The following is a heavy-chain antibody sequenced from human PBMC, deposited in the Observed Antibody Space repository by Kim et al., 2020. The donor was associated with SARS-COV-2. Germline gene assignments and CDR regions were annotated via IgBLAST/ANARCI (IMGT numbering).Heavy chain of an antibody. CDR1: GYTSNTYG. Sequence: ASVKVSCKTSGYTSNTYGIHWVRQAPGQGLEWMGWINTNTGNPTYAQGFTGRFVFSLDTSVSTAYLQISSLEAEDTAVYYCARYSGAMFTDYWGQGTLVTVSS. CDR2: INTNTGNP. J-gene: IGHJ4*02. D-gene: IGHD2-15*01. V-gene: IGHV7-4-1*02. CDR3: ARYSGAMFTDY.